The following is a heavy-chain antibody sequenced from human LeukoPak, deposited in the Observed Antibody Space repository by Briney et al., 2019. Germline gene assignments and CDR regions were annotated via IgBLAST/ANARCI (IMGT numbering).Heavy chain of an antibody. V-gene: IGHV3-30-3*01. J-gene: IGHJ4*02. CDR1: GFTFSNYA. CDR2: ISYDVSNK. Sequence: PGRSLRLSCAASGFTFSNYAMHWVRQAPGKGLEWVAVISYDVSNKHYADSVKSRFTISRDNSKNTLLLQMSSLRAEDTAVYYCASPVGATYSSFDHWGQGTLVTVSS. CDR3: ASPVGATYSSFDH. D-gene: IGHD2-15*01.